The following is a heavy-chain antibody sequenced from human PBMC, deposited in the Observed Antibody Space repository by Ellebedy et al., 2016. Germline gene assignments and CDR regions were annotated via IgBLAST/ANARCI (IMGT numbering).Heavy chain of an antibody. Sequence: GGSLRLSXAASGFTFSSYVMHWVRQAPGKGLQWVADLTYDGNIKYYADSVRGRFTISRDNSKNTLYLQMNSLSADDTAVYYCSKDLYGERTTNCGMDVWGQGTTVTVSS. V-gene: IGHV3-30-3*01. CDR2: LTYDGNIK. CDR1: GFTFSSYV. CDR3: SKDLYGERTTNCGMDV. D-gene: IGHD4-17*01. J-gene: IGHJ6*02.